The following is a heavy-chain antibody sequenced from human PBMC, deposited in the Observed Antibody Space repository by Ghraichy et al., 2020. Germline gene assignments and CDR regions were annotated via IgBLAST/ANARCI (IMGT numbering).Heavy chain of an antibody. Sequence: GGSLRLSCAASKFTFSSYSMNWVRQAPGKGLEWVSYISSSSTIYYADSVKGRFTISRDNAKNSLYLQMNSLRVEDTAVYYCASSGSGSYHFDYWGQGTLVTVSS. CDR1: KFTFSSYS. CDR2: ISSSSTI. D-gene: IGHD3-10*01. V-gene: IGHV3-48*01. CDR3: ASSGSGSYHFDY. J-gene: IGHJ4*02.